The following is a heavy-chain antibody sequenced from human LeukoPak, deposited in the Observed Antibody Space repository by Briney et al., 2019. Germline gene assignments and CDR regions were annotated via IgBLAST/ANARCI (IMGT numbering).Heavy chain of an antibody. D-gene: IGHD3-22*01. CDR2: INPSGGST. V-gene: IGHV1-46*01. CDR3: ARDCVPTQNYYDSSGYHYDY. J-gene: IGHJ4*02. Sequence: VASVTVSCKASGYTFTRYYMHWVRQAPGQGLEWMGIINPSGGSTNYAQKFQGRVTMTRDTSTSTVYMELSSLRSEDTAVYYCARDCVPTQNYYDSSGYHYDYWGQGTLVTVSS. CDR1: GYTFTRYY.